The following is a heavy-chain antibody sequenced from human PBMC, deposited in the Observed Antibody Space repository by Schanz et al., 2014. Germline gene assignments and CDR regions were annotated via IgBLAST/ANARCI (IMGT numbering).Heavy chain of an antibody. V-gene: IGHV3-23*01. CDR1: GFTFSSYA. CDR3: ARGTDTGMEHRPFDY. CDR2: ISGSGAST. Sequence: EVQLLESGGGLVQPGGSLRLSCAGSGFTFSSYAMSWVRQTPGKGLEWVSVISGSGASTYYADSVKGRFTISRDTPKNTLYVQMNSLRADDTAVYYCARGTDTGMEHRPFDYWGQGTLVTVSS. J-gene: IGHJ4*02. D-gene: IGHD5-18*01.